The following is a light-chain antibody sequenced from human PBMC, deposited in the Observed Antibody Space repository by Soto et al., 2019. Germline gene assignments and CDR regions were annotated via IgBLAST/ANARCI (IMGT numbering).Light chain of an antibody. Sequence: DIVMTQSPLSLPVTPGEPASISCRSSQSLLHSNGYNYLDWYLQKPGQSPQLLIYLGSHRASGVPDRLSCSGSGTDFTLTISRVEAEDVGVYYCMQHLQTPRYTFGQGTKLEIK. CDR1: QSLLHSNGYNY. CDR3: MQHLQTPRYT. CDR2: LGS. V-gene: IGKV2-28*01. J-gene: IGKJ2*01.